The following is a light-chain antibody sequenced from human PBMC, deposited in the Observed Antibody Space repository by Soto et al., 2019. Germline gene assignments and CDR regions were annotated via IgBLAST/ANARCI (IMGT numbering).Light chain of an antibody. V-gene: IGKV1-39*01. J-gene: IGKJ1*01. CDR1: QSLSTY. Sequence: DILMTQSPSSLSASVGDRVTITCRASQSLSTYLNWYQQVPGKAPKLLIYTASNLRSGVPSRFSGSGSGTDFTLTISSLQPEDVATYYCQQSYTTPPWTFGQGTKVEIK. CDR2: TAS. CDR3: QQSYTTPPWT.